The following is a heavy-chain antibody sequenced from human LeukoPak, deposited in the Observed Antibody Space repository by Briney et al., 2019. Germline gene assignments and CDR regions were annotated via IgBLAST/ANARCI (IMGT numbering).Heavy chain of an antibody. D-gene: IGHD3-9*01. CDR2: IYYSGST. V-gene: IGHV4-59*01. J-gene: IGHJ4*02. CDR3: ARTLRYFDWCFDY. CDR1: GGSISSYY. Sequence: SETLSLTCTVSGGSISSYYWGWIRQPPGKGLEWIGYIYYSGSTNYNPSLKSRVTISVDTSKNQFSLKLSSVTAADTAVYYCARTLRYFDWCFDYWGQGTLVTVSS.